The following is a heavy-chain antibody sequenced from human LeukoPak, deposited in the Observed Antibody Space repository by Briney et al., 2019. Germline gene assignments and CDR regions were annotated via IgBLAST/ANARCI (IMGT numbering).Heavy chain of an antibody. D-gene: IGHD1-14*01. CDR2: MNPNSGNT. CDR3: ARVRRPRYYFDY. Sequence: ASVKVSCKASGYTFTSYDINWVRQATGQGLEWMGWMNPNSGNTGYAQKFQGRVTMTRNTSISTAYMELSSLRSEDTAVYYCARVRRPRYYFDYWGQGTLVTVSS. CDR1: GYTFTSYD. J-gene: IGHJ4*02. V-gene: IGHV1-8*01.